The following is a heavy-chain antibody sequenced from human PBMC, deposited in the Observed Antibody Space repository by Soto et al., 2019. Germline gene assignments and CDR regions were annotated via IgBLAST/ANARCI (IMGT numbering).Heavy chain of an antibody. V-gene: IGHV1-69*01. Sequence: QVQLVQSGAEVKTPGSSVKVSCKASADTFNSYSLSWLRQAPGQRLEWMGGITPVFGTADYAQSFEDRLTITADDSTSTVYMELSSLRSEDTAVYYCARSLEGPTVTNWFDPWGQGALVTVSS. CDR3: ARSLEGPTVTNWFDP. CDR1: ADTFNSYS. J-gene: IGHJ5*02. CDR2: ITPVFGTA. D-gene: IGHD4-17*01.